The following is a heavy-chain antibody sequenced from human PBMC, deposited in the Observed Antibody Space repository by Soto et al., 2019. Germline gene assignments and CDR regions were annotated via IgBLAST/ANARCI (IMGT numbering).Heavy chain of an antibody. D-gene: IGHD3-10*01. V-gene: IGHV4-38-2*02. CDR3: ARKGYYPSGRINLFDS. CDR1: GHSINSDYY. CDR2: IYPGGGT. J-gene: IGHJ4*02. Sequence: SETLSLTCTVAGHSINSDYYWGWIRQPPGKGLEWIGSIYPGGGTYYNPSLKSRVAISIDTSKNQFSLRLTSVTAADTAMYYCARKGYYPSGRINLFDSWGQGTLVTVSS.